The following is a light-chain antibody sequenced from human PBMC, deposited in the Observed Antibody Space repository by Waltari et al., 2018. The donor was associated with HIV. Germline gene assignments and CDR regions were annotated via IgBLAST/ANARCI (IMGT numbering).Light chain of an antibody. V-gene: IGKV3-15*01. CDR3: QQYNNWPPYT. J-gene: IGKJ2*01. CDR1: QSIRSN. Sequence: EILMTQSPATLSVSPGERVTLSCRASQSIRSNLAWYRQISGQAPRLLIYGASTRAADIPARFSGSGSGTEFNLTISSLQSDDFAVYYCQQYNNWPPYTFGQGTKLEIK. CDR2: GAS.